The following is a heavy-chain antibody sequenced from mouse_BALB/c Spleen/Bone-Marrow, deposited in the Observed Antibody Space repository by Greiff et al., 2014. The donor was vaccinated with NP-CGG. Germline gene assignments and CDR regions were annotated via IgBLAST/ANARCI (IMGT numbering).Heavy chain of an antibody. D-gene: IGHD1-1*01. CDR3: ARPPYYGSSEWYFDV. CDR2: ISSGGGYT. CDR1: GFTFSSYA. Sequence: VQLQQSGGGLVKPGGSLKLSCAASGFTFSSYAMSWVRQTPEKRLEWVATISSGGGYTYYPDSVKGRFTISRDNAKNTLYLQMSSLRSEDTAMYYCARPPYYGSSEWYFDVWGAGTTVTVSS. V-gene: IGHV5-9-3*01. J-gene: IGHJ1*01.